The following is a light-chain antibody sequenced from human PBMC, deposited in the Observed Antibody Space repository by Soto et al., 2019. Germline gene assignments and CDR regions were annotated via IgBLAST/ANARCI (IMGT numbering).Light chain of an antibody. Sequence: TLSASVGDRVTITCRASQSISGWLAWYQQKPGKAPKLLIYDVSSLESGVPSRFSGSGSGTEFTLAISSLQPDDFATYYCQQYNSYPWTFGQGTKVDIK. V-gene: IGKV1-5*01. CDR3: QQYNSYPWT. J-gene: IGKJ1*01. CDR2: DVS. CDR1: QSISGW.